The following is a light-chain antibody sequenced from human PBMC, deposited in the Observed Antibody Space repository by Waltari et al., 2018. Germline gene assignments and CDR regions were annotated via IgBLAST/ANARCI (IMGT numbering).Light chain of an antibody. J-gene: IGKJ2*01. CDR1: QSVASK. V-gene: IGKV3-15*01. Sequence: ETVMTQSPATLSVSPGDRVTLSCRASQSVASKVSWYQQKPGQVPRLLLYVVSTRATGVPARFSGSGSGTEFTLSISSLQSEDFAVYFCDQYFYWPYTFGQGTKLELK. CDR3: DQYFYWPYT. CDR2: VVS.